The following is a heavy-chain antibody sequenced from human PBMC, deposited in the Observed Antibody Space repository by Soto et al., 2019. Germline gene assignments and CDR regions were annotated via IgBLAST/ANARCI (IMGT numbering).Heavy chain of an antibody. D-gene: IGHD2-15*01. V-gene: IGHV3-30-3*01. CDR1: GFPFTSYA. Sequence: PGGSLSLSCTASGFPFTSYAMHWGRQAPGKGLEWVTVISSDGNKNYYADSVKGRFTISRDNSKNTLYLQMNSLRVEDTAVYYCAMGPHVAALDYWGQGTLVTVSS. J-gene: IGHJ4*02. CDR3: AMGPHVAALDY. CDR2: ISSDGNKN.